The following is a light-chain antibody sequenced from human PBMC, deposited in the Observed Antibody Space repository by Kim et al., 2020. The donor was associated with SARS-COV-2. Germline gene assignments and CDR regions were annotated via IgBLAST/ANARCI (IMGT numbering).Light chain of an antibody. J-gene: IGKJ1*01. CDR3: QQRSNWRT. CDR1: QSVGGY. V-gene: IGKV3-11*01. Sequence: PGERTPLSCRASQSVGGYLAWYQQRPGQAPRLLIYDASTRAPGIPARFSGSGSGTDFTLTINNVEPEDFAVYYCQQRSNWRTFGQGTKVDIK. CDR2: DAS.